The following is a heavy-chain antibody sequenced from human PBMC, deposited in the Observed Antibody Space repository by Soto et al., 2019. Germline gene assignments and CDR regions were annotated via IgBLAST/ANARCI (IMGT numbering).Heavy chain of an antibody. D-gene: IGHD6-13*01. CDR2: MNPNSGNT. J-gene: IGHJ5*02. Sequence: QVQLVQSGAEVKKPGASVKVSCKASGYTFTSYDINWVRQATGQGLEWMGWMNPNSGNTGYAQKFQGRVTMTRNTARSTAYMGLSSLRCEDTGVDYCATLGSSWETWGQGTLVTVSS. CDR1: GYTFTSYD. CDR3: ATLGSSWET. V-gene: IGHV1-8*01.